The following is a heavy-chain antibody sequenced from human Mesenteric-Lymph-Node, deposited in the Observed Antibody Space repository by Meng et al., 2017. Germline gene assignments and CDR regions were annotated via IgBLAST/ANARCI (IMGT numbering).Heavy chain of an antibody. V-gene: IGHV4-30-4*01. CDR1: GGSISCGDYY. CDR2: IYYSGST. J-gene: IGHJ4*02. Sequence: QVQLQESGPGLVKPTQTLSLICTVSGGSISCGDYYWSWFRQPPGKGLEWIGYIYYSGSTYYNPSLKSRVTISVDTSKNQFSLRLSSVTDADTAVYYCARDLGVATSIAGFVYWGQGTLVTVSS. CDR3: ARDLGVATSIAGFVY. D-gene: IGHD5-12*01.